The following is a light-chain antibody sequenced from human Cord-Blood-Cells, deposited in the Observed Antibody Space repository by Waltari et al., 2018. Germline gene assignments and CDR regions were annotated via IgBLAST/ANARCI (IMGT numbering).Light chain of an antibody. V-gene: IGKV1-39*01. CDR3: QQSYSTLRT. CDR2: AAS. CDR1: QSISSY. J-gene: IGKJ1*01. Sequence: DIQITPSPSSLSASVGPRVTITCRASQSISSYLNWYQQKPGKAPKLLIYAASSLQSGVPSRFSGSGSGTDFTLTISSLQPEDFATYYCQQSYSTLRTFGQGTKVEIK.